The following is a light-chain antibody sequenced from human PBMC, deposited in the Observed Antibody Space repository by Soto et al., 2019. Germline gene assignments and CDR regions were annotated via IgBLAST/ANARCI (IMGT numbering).Light chain of an antibody. Sequence: EVLLTQLPATLSLSPGERATLSCRASQSVSSYLAWYQHRPGQAPRLLIYDAFNRATGVPARFTGSGSWTDFTLTIISLVPEDAAVYYCHQRSNGPPLTFGQGTKVDIK. V-gene: IGKV3-11*01. CDR1: QSVSSY. J-gene: IGKJ1*01. CDR2: DAF. CDR3: HQRSNGPPLT.